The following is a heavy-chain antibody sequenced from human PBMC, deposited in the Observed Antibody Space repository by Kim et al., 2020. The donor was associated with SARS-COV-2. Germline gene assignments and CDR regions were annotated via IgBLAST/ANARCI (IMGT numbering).Heavy chain of an antibody. D-gene: IGHD1-26*01. Sequence: NPALKSRVSISLDTSKNQLALNLTSVTAADPAVYYCARGVRGATTGGDYWGQGTLVTVSS. J-gene: IGHJ4*02. V-gene: IGHV4-59*09. CDR3: ARGVRGATTGGDY.